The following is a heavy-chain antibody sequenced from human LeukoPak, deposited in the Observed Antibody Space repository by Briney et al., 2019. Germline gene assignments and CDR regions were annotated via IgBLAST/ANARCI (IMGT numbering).Heavy chain of an antibody. J-gene: IGHJ5*02. D-gene: IGHD3-10*01. V-gene: IGHV4-39*07. Sequence: SETLSLTCTVSGGSVSDYYWSWIRQPPGKGLEWIGSIYYSGSTYYNPSLKSRVTISVDTSKNQFSLKLSSVTAADTAVYYCASEGPITMVRGVTMAKNWFDPWGQGTLVTVSS. CDR3: ASEGPITMVRGVTMAKNWFDP. CDR2: IYYSGST. CDR1: GGSVSDYY.